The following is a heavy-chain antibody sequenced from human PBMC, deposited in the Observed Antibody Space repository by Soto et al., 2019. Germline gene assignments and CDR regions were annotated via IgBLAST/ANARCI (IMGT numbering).Heavy chain of an antibody. CDR1: GFNFPGYS. J-gene: IGHJ4*02. CDR3: ARDQSQGQMLLPYFDY. D-gene: IGHD3-22*01. V-gene: IGHV3-21*04. CDR2: ISSGSHYI. Sequence: VHLVESGGGLVKPGGSLRLSCAASGFNFPGYSMNWVRQAPGKGLEWVASISSGSHYIYYADSVRGRFTISRDNARDSLYLQMNSLRAGDTAVYFCARDQSQGQMLLPYFDYWGQGTLVTVAS.